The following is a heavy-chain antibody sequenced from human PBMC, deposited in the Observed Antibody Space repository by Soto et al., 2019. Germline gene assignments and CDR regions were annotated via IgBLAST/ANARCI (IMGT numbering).Heavy chain of an antibody. V-gene: IGHV3-21*01. CDR2: ISSKSAYI. CDR1: GFNFNTYT. CDR3: ARVGRDYSESTESD. Sequence: EVQLVESGGGLVKPGESLRLSCVASGFNFNTYTMSWVRQAPGKGLEWVSSISSKSAYIYYADSVEGRFTVSRDNAKTSLYLQMTALRADDTAVYYCARVGRDYSESTESDWGQGTLVTVSS. J-gene: IGHJ4*02. D-gene: IGHD3-22*01.